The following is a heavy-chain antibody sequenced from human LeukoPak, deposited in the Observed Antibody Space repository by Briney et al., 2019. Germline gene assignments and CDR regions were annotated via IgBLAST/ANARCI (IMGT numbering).Heavy chain of an antibody. D-gene: IGHD1-20*01. CDR1: GYTFTGYY. J-gene: IGHJ3*02. CDR3: ARGSNNWNVDTFDI. V-gene: IGHV1-2*07. CDR2: VNADNGDT. Sequence: ASVKVSCTASGYTFTGYYIHWVRQAPGQGLKCMGWVNADNGDTNYSHEFQGRVTMTRDTSITTAYMDLSSLTYDDTAVYYCARGSNNWNVDTFDIWGQGTMVTVSS.